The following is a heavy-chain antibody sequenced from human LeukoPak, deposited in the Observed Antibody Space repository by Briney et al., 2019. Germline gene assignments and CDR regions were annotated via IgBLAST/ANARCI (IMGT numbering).Heavy chain of an antibody. V-gene: IGHV3-48*03. CDR2: INSADNVE. CDR3: IRSHDY. D-gene: IGHD1-26*01. CDR1: GFSLRSSE. Sequence: GGSLRLSCAASGFSLRSSEMNWVRQAPGKGPEWVAHINSADNVEYYTDSVRGRFTMSRDNAKDLLYLQMNSLRDEDTAVYYCIRSHDYWSQGILVTVSS. J-gene: IGHJ4*02.